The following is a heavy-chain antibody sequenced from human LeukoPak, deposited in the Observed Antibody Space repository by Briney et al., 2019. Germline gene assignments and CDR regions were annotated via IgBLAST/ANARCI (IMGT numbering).Heavy chain of an antibody. D-gene: IGHD5-18*01. V-gene: IGHV3-23*01. CDR1: GFTFSSHA. CDR2: VGTGFDT. CDR3: SRVSSEGTAMADAFDI. J-gene: IGHJ3*02. Sequence: PGGSLRLSCVASGFTFSSHAMSWVRQAPGKGLEWVSTVGTGFDTYYADSVKGRFTISRDNSKNTLYLQMNSLRAEDTAVYYCSRVSSEGTAMADAFDIWGQGTMVTVSS.